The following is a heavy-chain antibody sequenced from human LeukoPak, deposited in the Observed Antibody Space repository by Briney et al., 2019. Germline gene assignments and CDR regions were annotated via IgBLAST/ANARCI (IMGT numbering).Heavy chain of an antibody. CDR1: GYTFTGYY. Sequence: ASVKVSCKASGYTFTGYYMHWVRQAPGQGLEWMGWINPNSGGTNYALKFQGRVTMTRDTSISTAYMELSRLRSDDTAVYYCARVLAVAGTHYYYGMDVWGQGTTVTVSS. D-gene: IGHD6-19*01. J-gene: IGHJ6*02. V-gene: IGHV1-2*02. CDR2: INPNSGGT. CDR3: ARVLAVAGTHYYYGMDV.